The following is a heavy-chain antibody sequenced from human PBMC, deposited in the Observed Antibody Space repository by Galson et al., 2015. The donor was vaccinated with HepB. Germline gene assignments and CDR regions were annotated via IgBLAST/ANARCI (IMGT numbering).Heavy chain of an antibody. V-gene: IGHV3-64*01. J-gene: IGHJ4*02. D-gene: IGHD4-23*01. CDR3: ARDVYRGNTVDS. CDR1: GFTFSSYS. CDR2: ISSNGGGT. Sequence: SLRLSCAASGFTFSSYSMHWVRQAPGKGLEYVSSISSNGGGTHYVNSVKGRFTISRDNSKNTLYLQMGSLRAEDMAVYYCARDVYRGNTVDSWGQGTRVTVSS.